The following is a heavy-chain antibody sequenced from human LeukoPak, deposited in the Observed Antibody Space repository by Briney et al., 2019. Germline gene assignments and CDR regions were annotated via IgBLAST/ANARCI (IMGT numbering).Heavy chain of an antibody. CDR2: ISSSGSTI. D-gene: IGHD3-10*02. CDR1: GFTFGDYG. CDR3: AELGITMIGGV. J-gene: IGHJ6*04. V-gene: IGHV3-48*03. Sequence: GGSLRLSCRASGFTFGDYGMSWFRQAPGKGLEWVSYISSSGSTIYYADSVKGRFTISRDNAKNSLYLQMNSLRAEDTAVYYCAELGITMIGGVWGKGTTVTISS.